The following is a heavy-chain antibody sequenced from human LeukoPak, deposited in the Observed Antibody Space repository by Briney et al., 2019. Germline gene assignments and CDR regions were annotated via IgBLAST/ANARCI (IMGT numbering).Heavy chain of an antibody. Sequence: GGSLRLSCAASGFTFSSYAMSWVRQAPGKGLEWVSAISGGGGSTYYADSVKGRFTISRDSSKNTLYLQMNSLRSEDTAVYYCARGGRELGLYYYGMDVWGQGTTVTVSS. CDR2: ISGGGGST. J-gene: IGHJ6*02. V-gene: IGHV3-23*01. CDR3: ARGGRELGLYYYGMDV. CDR1: GFTFSSYA. D-gene: IGHD1-26*01.